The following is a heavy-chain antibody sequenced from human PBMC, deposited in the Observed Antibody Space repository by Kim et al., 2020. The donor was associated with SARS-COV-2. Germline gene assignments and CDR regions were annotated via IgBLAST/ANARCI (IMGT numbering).Heavy chain of an antibody. CDR3: ARGVGATHRGAFDI. Sequence: SETLSLTCTVSGGSISSGSYYWSWIRQPAGKGLEWIGRIYTSGSTNYNPSLKSRVTISVDTSKNQFSLKLSSVTAADTAVYYCARGVGATHRGAFDIWGQGTMVTVSS. CDR1: GGSISSGSYY. CDR2: IYTSGST. D-gene: IGHD1-26*01. V-gene: IGHV4-61*02. J-gene: IGHJ3*02.